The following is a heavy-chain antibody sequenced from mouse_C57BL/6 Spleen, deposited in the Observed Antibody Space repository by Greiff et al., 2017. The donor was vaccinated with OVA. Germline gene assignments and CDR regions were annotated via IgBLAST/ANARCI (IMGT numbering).Heavy chain of an antibody. CDR1: GYPFPRYW. CDR3: ARGEGYCDY. J-gene: IGHJ2*01. CDR2: LNPSNGGT. V-gene: IGHV1-53*01. Sequence: VQLQQSGTELVKPGASVKLSCKASGYPFPRYWMHWVKQRPGQGLAWIGNLNPSNGGTTYNAKFKSTATLTGDNSSSTAYMQLSSLTSEYSAVYYCARGEGYCDYWGQGTTLTVSS.